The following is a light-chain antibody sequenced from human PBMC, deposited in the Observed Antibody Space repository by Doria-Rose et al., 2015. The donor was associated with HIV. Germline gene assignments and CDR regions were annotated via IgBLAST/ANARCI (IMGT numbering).Light chain of an antibody. CDR3: MQALETPYT. J-gene: IGKJ2*01. CDR2: LGS. V-gene: IGKV2-28*01. CDR1: QSLLHSNGYNY. Sequence: VLTQPPLSLPVTPGEPASISCRSSQSLLHSNGYNYLDWYLQKPGQSPQLLIYLGSNRASGVPDRFSGSGSGTDFTLKISRVEAEDVGVYYCMQALETPYTFGQGTKQEIK.